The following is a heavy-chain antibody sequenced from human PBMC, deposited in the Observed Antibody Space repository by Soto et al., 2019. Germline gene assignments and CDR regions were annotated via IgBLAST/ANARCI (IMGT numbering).Heavy chain of an antibody. Sequence: ASLKVSCTASGYTFTSYYMHWVRQAPGQGLEWMGIINPSGGSTSYAQKFQGRVTMTRDTSTSTVYMELSSLRSEDTAVYYCARALLPSRGLYCLDVWGQGTTVPAPS. CDR2: INPSGGST. CDR3: ARALLPSRGLYCLDV. CDR1: GYTFTSYY. J-gene: IGHJ6*02. D-gene: IGHD5-12*01. V-gene: IGHV1-46*01.